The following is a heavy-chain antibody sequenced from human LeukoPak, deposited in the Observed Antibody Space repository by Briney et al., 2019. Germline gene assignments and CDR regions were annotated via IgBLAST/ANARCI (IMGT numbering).Heavy chain of an antibody. CDR1: GFTFNNFG. CDR2: IGYEGVHK. V-gene: IGHV3-30*02. CDR3: AKDLHGGYSSDY. D-gene: IGHD4-23*01. J-gene: IGHJ4*02. Sequence: GGSLRLSCAASGFTFNNFGMHWVRQAPGKGLEWVSFIGYEGVHKYYADSVKGRFTISKDNSKATLSLQMNSLRPEDTAVYYCAKDLHGGYSSDYWGQGTLVTVFS.